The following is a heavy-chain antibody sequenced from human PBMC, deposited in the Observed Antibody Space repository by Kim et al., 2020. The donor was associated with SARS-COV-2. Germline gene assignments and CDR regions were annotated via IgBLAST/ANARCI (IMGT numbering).Heavy chain of an antibody. CDR3: ARRGWMGATEGNFDI. J-gene: IGHJ3*02. D-gene: IGHD1-26*01. CDR1: ADSISGYY. V-gene: IGHV4-59*08. Sequence: SETLSLTCIVSADSISGYYWSWIRQSPGKGLEWIGYIYYSGSTNYNPSLKSRVTISVDTSENQFSLKLRSVTAADTAVYYCARRGWMGATEGNFDIWGQGTMVTVSS. CDR2: IYYSGST.